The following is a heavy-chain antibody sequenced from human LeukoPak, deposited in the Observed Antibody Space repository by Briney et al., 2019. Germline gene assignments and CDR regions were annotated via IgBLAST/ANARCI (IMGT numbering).Heavy chain of an antibody. Sequence: GGSLRLSCAASGFTFSSYGMHWVRQAPGKGLEWVAVISYDGSNKYYADSVKGRFTISRDNSKNTLYLQVNSLRAEDTAVYYCAKDRGSAAGSYWGQGTLVTVSS. V-gene: IGHV3-30*18. CDR3: AKDRGSAAGSY. CDR2: ISYDGSNK. CDR1: GFTFSSYG. D-gene: IGHD6-13*01. J-gene: IGHJ4*02.